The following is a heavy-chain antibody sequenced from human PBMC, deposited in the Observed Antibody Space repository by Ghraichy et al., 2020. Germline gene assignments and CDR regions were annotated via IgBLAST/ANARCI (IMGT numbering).Heavy chain of an antibody. CDR3: ARVNSDLNGLDV. J-gene: IGHJ6*02. V-gene: IGHV4-59*01. Sequence: SETLSLTCTVSGGSISGYYWTWIRQPPGKGLEWIGYMSYSGSANYNHSLDSRLTMSLATSKNHFFLKLTSVTAADTALYYCARVNSDLNGLDVWGQGTTVIVSS. D-gene: IGHD2-21*01. CDR1: GGSISGYY. CDR2: MSYSGSA.